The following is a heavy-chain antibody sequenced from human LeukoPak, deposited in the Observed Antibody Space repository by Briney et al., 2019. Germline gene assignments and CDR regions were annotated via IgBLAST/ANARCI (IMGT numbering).Heavy chain of an antibody. Sequence: GGSLRLSCAASGFTVSSNYMSWVRQAQGKGLEWVSVIYSGGSTYYADSVKGRFTISRDNSKNTLYLQMNSLRAEDTAVYYCARDPDCSGGSCPPPSWGQGTLVTVSS. CDR1: GFTVSSNY. D-gene: IGHD2-15*01. V-gene: IGHV3-53*01. J-gene: IGHJ4*02. CDR3: ARDPDCSGGSCPPPS. CDR2: IYSGGST.